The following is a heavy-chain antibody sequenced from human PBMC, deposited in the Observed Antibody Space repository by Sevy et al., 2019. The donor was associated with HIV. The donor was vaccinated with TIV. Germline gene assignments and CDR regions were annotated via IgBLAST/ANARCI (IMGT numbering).Heavy chain of an antibody. V-gene: IGHV3-7*03. D-gene: IGHD3-3*01. J-gene: IGHJ6*03. Sequence: GGSLRLSCAASGFTFSSYWMSWVRQAPGKGLEWVANIKQDGSETYYVDSVKGRFTISRDNAKNSLYLQMNSLRAEDTVVYYCARRYYDFWSGYSRYYYYYYYMDVWGKGTTVTVSS. CDR1: GFTFSSYW. CDR2: IKQDGSET. CDR3: ARRYYDFWSGYSRYYYYYYYMDV.